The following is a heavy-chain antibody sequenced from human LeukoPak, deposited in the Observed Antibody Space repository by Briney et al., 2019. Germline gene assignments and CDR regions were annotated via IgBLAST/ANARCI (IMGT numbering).Heavy chain of an antibody. CDR1: GYTFTGYY. CDR2: MNPNSGNT. CDR3: AIYSTLNY. V-gene: IGHV1-8*02. D-gene: IGHD4-11*01. J-gene: IGHJ4*02. Sequence: ASVKVSCKASGYTFTGYYMHWVRQAPGQGLEWMGWMNPNSGNTGYAQRFQGRVTMTRNTSISTAYMELSSLRSEDTAVYYCAIYSTLNYWGQGTLVTVSS.